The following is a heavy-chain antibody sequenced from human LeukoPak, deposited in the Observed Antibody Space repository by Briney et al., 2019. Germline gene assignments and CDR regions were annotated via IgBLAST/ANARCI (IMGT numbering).Heavy chain of an antibody. V-gene: IGHV3-23*01. CDR1: GFTFSSYA. J-gene: IGHJ4*02. D-gene: IGHD6-13*01. CDR2: IGGSGDTT. CDR3: AKERSSIPAAANY. Sequence: GGSLRLSCAASGFTFSSYAMSWVRQAPGKGLEWVSTIGGSGDTTFYADSVRGRFTISRDNSNNTLYLQMSSLRAEDTAVYYCAKERSSIPAAANYWGQGTLVTVSS.